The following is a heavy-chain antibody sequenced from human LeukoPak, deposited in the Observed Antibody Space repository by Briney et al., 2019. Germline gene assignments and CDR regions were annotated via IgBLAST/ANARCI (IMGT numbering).Heavy chain of an antibody. CDR2: ISGSGGST. CDR1: GFTFSSYA. J-gene: IGHJ6*03. CDR3: ARDPYNGAYSEGYYYYYMDV. D-gene: IGHD1-1*01. V-gene: IGHV3-23*01. Sequence: GGTLRLSCAASGFTFSSYAISWVRQAPGKGLEWVSAISGSGGSTYYADSVKGRFTISRDNSKNTLYLQMNSLRVEDTAIYYCARDPYNGAYSEGYYYYYMDVWGKGTTVTVSS.